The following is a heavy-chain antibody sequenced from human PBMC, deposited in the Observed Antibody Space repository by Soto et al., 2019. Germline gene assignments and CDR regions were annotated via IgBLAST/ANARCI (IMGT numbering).Heavy chain of an antibody. CDR2: ISAYNGNT. V-gene: IGHV1-18*01. CDR3: ARVVGSGWYDYLDY. CDR1: GYTFTSYG. Sequence: ASVKVSCKASGYTFTSYGISWVRQAPGQGLEWMGWISAYNGNTNYAQKLQGRVTMATDTSTSTAYMELRSLRSDDTAVYYCARVVGSGWYDYLDYWGQGTLVTVSS. J-gene: IGHJ4*02. D-gene: IGHD6-19*01.